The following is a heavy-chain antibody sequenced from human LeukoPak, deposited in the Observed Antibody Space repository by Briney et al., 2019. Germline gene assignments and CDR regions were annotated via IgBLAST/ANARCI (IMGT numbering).Heavy chain of an antibody. V-gene: IGHV4-4*07. Sequence: SETLSLTCTVSGGSINSYFWTWIRQPAGKGLEWIGRLHNSGSTNYNPSLKSRVTMSVDTSKNQFSLNLSSVTAADTAVYYCAGEGSGRGLDYWGQGTLVTVSS. CDR1: GGSINSYF. CDR2: LHNSGST. D-gene: IGHD6-19*01. J-gene: IGHJ4*02. CDR3: AGEGSGRGLDY.